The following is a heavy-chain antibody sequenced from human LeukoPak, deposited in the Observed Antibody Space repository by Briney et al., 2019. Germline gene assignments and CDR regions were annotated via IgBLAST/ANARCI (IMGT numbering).Heavy chain of an antibody. CDR1: GFTFDDYA. V-gene: IGHV3-9*01. CDR3: ASTWYFDL. D-gene: IGHD2-2*01. Sequence: GGSLRLSCAASGFTFDDYAMHWVRQAPGKGLEWVSGISWNSGSIGYADSVKGRFTISRDNAKNSLYLQMNSLRAEDTAVYYCASTWYFDLWGRGTLVTVSS. CDR2: ISWNSGSI. J-gene: IGHJ2*01.